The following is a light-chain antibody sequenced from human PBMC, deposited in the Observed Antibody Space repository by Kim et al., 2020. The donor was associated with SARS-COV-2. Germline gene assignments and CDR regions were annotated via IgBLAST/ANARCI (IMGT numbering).Light chain of an antibody. CDR1: QSVCNY. CDR2: DVS. J-gene: IGKJ3*01. CDR3: QLRRT. Sequence: ATLSLLSRKRAPLSCRASQSVCNYLAGYQQKPGQSPRLLMYDVSNGPTDIPARFSGSGSGTDFTLTISSLEPEDFAVYYCQLRRTFGPGTKVDIK. V-gene: IGKV3-11*01.